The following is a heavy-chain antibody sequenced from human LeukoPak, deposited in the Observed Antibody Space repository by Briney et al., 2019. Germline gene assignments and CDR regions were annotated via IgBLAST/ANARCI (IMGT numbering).Heavy chain of an antibody. CDR3: VRVSLEYYDFWSGHFDY. J-gene: IGHJ4*02. CDR2: IYYSGST. CDR1: GGSISSHY. V-gene: IGHV4-59*11. D-gene: IGHD3-3*01. Sequence: SETLSLTCTVSGGSISSHYWSWIRQPPGKGLEWIGYIYYSGSTNYNPSLKSRVTISVDTSKNQFSPKLSSVTAADTAVYYCVRVSLEYYDFWSGHFDYWGQGTLVTVSS.